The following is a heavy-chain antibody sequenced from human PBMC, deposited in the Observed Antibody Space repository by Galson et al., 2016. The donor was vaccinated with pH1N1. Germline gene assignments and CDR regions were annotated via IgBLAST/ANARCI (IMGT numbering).Heavy chain of an antibody. CDR3: ARDFCGGDCYFDY. Sequence: SLRLSCAASGFILSSYGMHWVRQAPGKGLEWVAGIWYDGSNKHYGDSVKGRFTISRDNSKNNLYLQMSSLRGDDTAVYYCARDFCGGDCYFDYWGQGTLVTVSS. V-gene: IGHV3-33*01. D-gene: IGHD2-21*02. CDR2: IWYDGSNK. CDR1: GFILSSYG. J-gene: IGHJ4*02.